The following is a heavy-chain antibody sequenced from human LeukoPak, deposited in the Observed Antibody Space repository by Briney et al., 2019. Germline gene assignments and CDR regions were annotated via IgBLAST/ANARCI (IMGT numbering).Heavy chain of an antibody. V-gene: IGHV3-9*01. CDR2: ISWNSGSI. J-gene: IGHJ3*02. CDR1: GFTFSSYA. D-gene: IGHD2-2*01. CDR3: AKDIVGRIPDESAFDI. Sequence: PGRSLRLSCAASGFTFSSYAMHWVRQAPGKGLEWVSGISWNSGSIGYADSVKGRFTISRDNAKNSLYLQMNSLRAEDTALYYCAKDIVGRIPDESAFDIWGQGTMVTVSS.